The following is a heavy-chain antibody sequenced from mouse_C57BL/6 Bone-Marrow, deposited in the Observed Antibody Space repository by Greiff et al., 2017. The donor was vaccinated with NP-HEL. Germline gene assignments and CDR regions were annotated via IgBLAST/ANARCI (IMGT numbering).Heavy chain of an antibody. V-gene: IGHV1-59*01. Sequence: QVQLQQPGAELVRPGTSVKLSCQASGYTFTGYWMHWVKQRPGQGLEWIGVIDPSDSYTNYNQKFKGKATLTVDTSSSTAYMQLSSLTSEDSAVYYCAKDWDLAWFAYWGQGTLVTVSA. CDR1: GYTFTGYW. CDR3: AKDWDLAWFAY. J-gene: IGHJ3*01. CDR2: IDPSDSYT. D-gene: IGHD4-1*01.